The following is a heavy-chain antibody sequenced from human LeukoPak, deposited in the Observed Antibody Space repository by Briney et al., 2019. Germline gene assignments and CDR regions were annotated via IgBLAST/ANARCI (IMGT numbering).Heavy chain of an antibody. Sequence: ASVKVSCKASGYTFTSYYMHWVRQAPGQGLEWMGIINPSGGSTSYAQKFQGRVTTTRDTSTSTVHMELSSLRSEDTAVYYCATIAAAGSFDYWGQGTLVTVSS. J-gene: IGHJ4*02. V-gene: IGHV1-46*01. CDR1: GYTFTSYY. CDR3: ATIAAAGSFDY. CDR2: INPSGGST. D-gene: IGHD6-13*01.